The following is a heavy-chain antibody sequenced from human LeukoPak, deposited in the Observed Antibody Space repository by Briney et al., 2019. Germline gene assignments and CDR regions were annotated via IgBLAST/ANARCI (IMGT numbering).Heavy chain of an antibody. D-gene: IGHD6-19*01. V-gene: IGHV3-33*06. CDR1: GFTFSSYG. Sequence: GGSLRLSCAASGFTFSSYGMHWVRQAPGKGLEWVAVIWYDGNNKYYADSVKGRFTISRDNSKNTLYLQMNSLRAEDTSVYYCAKSAAVAGSAYYFDHWGQGTLVTVSS. CDR2: IWYDGNNK. J-gene: IGHJ4*02. CDR3: AKSAAVAGSAYYFDH.